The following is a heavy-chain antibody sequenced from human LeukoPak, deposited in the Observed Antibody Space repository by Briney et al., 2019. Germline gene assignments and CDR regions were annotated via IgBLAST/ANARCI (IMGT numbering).Heavy chain of an antibody. D-gene: IGHD4-17*01. CDR1: GYTFTSYG. V-gene: IGHV1-2*02. J-gene: IGHJ4*02. CDR3: ARSSGPYYGDYHFDY. Sequence: GASVKVSCKASGYTFTSYGISWVRQAPGQGLEWMGWINPNSGGTNYAQKFQGRVTMTRDTSISTAYMELSRLRSDDTAVYYCARSSGPYYGDYHFDYWGQGTLVTVSS. CDR2: INPNSGGT.